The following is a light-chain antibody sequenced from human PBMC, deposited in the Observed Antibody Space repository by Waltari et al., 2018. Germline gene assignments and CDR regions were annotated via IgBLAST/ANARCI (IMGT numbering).Light chain of an antibody. CDR3: QQSYSTLRT. CDR2: AAS. CDR1: QSISYY. J-gene: IGKJ4*01. V-gene: IGKV1-39*01. Sequence: DIQLTQSPSSLSASVGDRVTLSCRASQSISYYLNWYQQRPGKAPKLLIYAASALPNGVPSRFSGGGSGTDFTLTISSLQPEDFAIYYCQQSYSTLRTFGGGTKVDIK.